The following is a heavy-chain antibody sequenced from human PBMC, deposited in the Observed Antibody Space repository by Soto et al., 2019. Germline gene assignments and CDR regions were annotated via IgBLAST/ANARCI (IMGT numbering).Heavy chain of an antibody. Sequence: QVQLQESGPGLVKPSETLSLICTVSGDSINNFYWSWIRQSPGKGLEWIAYIYANGNTNHNPSLKSRVAISRDTSKGQFSLNLTSVTAADTAVYFCARGRSNGAFDSWGQGALVTVSS. CDR3: ARGRSNGAFDS. CDR2: IYANGNT. J-gene: IGHJ4*02. D-gene: IGHD1-26*01. V-gene: IGHV4-4*09. CDR1: GDSINNFY.